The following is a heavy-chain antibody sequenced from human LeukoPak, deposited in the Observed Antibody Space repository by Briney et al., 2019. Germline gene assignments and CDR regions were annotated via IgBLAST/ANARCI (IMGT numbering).Heavy chain of an antibody. J-gene: IGHJ4*02. CDR1: GYSYSSNW. D-gene: IGHD3-22*01. Sequence: GESLKISCKGSGYSYSSNWIGWVRQMPGKGLEWMGIIYPGDSDTRYSPSFQGQVTISADKSISTAYLQWNSLKASDTTMYYCARPNYYDTSPDYWGQGTLVTVSS. CDR3: ARPNYYDTSPDY. V-gene: IGHV5-51*01. CDR2: IYPGDSDT.